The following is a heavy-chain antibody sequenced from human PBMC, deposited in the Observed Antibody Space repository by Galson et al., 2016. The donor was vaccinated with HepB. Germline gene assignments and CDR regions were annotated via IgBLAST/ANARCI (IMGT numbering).Heavy chain of an antibody. CDR2: IRSAGDIT. CDR1: GFAFDRRA. J-gene: IGHJ5*01. V-gene: IGHV3-23*01. CDR3: ALPNWITTIAVGWFDS. D-gene: IGHD3-22*01. Sequence: SLRLSCAASGFAFDRRALSWVRQAPGKRLEWVSVIRSAGDITYCADSVKGRFTISRDSSKNTLYLQMDSLRAEDTAIYYCALPNWITTIAVGWFDSWGQGTLVTVSS.